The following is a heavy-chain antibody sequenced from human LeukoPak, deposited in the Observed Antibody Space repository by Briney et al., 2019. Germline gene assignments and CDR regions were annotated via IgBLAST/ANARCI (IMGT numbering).Heavy chain of an antibody. CDR2: ISYDGSNK. Sequence: GGSLRLSCAASGFTFSNYAMHWVRQAPNRGLEWVAVISYDGSNKYYADSVKGRFTISRDNSKNTLYLQMNSLRSEDTAVYHCARPTDYYDSSGYYPSWFDPWGQGTLVTVSS. D-gene: IGHD3-22*01. CDR3: ARPTDYYDSSGYYPSWFDP. CDR1: GFTFSNYA. J-gene: IGHJ5*02. V-gene: IGHV3-30-3*01.